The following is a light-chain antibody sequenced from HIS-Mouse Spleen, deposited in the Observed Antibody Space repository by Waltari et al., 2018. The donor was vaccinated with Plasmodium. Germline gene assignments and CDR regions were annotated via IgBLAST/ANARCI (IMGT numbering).Light chain of an antibody. CDR3: QVWDSSSDHVV. J-gene: IGLJ2*01. Sequence: SYVLTQPPSVSGAPGKTARITCGGTNIGSKSVHWYQQKPGQAPVLVVYDDSDWPSGIPERFSGSNSGNTATLTISRVEAGDEADYYCQVWDSSSDHVVFGGGTKLTVL. CDR2: DDS. V-gene: IGLV3-21*03. CDR1: NIGSKS.